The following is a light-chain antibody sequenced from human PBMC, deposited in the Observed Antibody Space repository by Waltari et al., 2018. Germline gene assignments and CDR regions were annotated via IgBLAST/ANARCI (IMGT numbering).Light chain of an antibody. CDR1: QSLLYNSNNKNY. J-gene: IGKJ2*01. Sequence: DIVMPQSPDSLAVALGERATINCKFRQSLLYNSNNKNYLAWYQLKPGQPPRLLIYWASTRESGVPDRFSGSGSGTDFTLTISSLQAEDVAVYYCQQYYSIPYTFGQGTKLEIK. CDR3: QQYYSIPYT. V-gene: IGKV4-1*01. CDR2: WAS.